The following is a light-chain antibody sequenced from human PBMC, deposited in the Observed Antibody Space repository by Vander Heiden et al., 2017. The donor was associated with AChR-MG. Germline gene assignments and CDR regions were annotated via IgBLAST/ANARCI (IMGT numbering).Light chain of an antibody. J-gene: IGLJ7*01. CDR2: YKLVADK. CDR3: MIWNSSACV. Sequence: QAVLTQPPSLPSSPGASASLPCTLRSGINVGTYRIYWYQQKPGRPPQYLLRYKLVADKQQGSGVHSRFSGSKDASDNAGSLLISGLQSEDESEDYCMIWNSSACVFGGGTKLTVL. CDR1: SGINVGTYR. V-gene: IGLV5-45*01.